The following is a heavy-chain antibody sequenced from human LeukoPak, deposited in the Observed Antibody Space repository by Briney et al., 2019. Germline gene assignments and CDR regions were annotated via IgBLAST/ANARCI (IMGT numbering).Heavy chain of an antibody. CDR1: GFTFGMYG. CDR3: AKPAISSRGWYYDY. Sequence: GGSLRLSCAASGFTFGMYGMSWVRQAPGKGLEWVSAISGSGSSTYYADSVKGRFTISRDNSEKTLYLQMNGLGAEDTAVYYCAKPAISSRGWYYDYWGQGTLVTVSS. CDR2: ISGSGSST. V-gene: IGHV3-23*01. J-gene: IGHJ4*02. D-gene: IGHD6-19*01.